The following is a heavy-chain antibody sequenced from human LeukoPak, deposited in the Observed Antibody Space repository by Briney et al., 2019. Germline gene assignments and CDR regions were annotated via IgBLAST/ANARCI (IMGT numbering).Heavy chain of an antibody. CDR3: AAAGSGSYLDAFDI. D-gene: IGHD1-26*01. Sequence: SVKVSCKASGFTFTSSAMQWVRQARGQRLEWIGWIVVGRGNTNYAQKFQERVTITRDMSTSTAYMELSSLRSEDTAVYYCAAAGSGSYLDAFDIWGQGTMVTVSS. CDR2: IVVGRGNT. J-gene: IGHJ3*02. V-gene: IGHV1-58*02. CDR1: GFTFTSSA.